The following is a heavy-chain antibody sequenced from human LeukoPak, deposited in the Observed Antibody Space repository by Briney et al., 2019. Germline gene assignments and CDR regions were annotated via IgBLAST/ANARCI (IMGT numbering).Heavy chain of an antibody. J-gene: IGHJ6*02. CDR3: ATVGRLDGLDV. CDR1: GGSIGSGDYY. CDR2: IYSSGST. D-gene: IGHD1-26*01. Sequence: PSETLSLTCTVSGGSIGSGDYYWSWIRQSPEKGLEWIGYIYSSGSTYYNPSLKSRVSMSLDTSKNQFSLRLSSETAADTAVYYCATVGRLDGLDVWGQGTTVTVSS. V-gene: IGHV4-30-4*01.